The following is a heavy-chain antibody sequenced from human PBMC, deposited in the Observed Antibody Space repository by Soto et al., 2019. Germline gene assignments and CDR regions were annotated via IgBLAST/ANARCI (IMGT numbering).Heavy chain of an antibody. J-gene: IGHJ1*01. V-gene: IGHV1-3*01. D-gene: IGHD5-12*01. Sequence: QVQLVQSGAEVKKPGASVKVSCKASGYTFTSYAMHRVRQAPGQRLEWMGWINAGNGNTKYSQKFQGRVTITRDTSASTAYMELSSLRSEDTAVYYCARDQANHIVADAEYFQHWGQGTLVTVSS. CDR1: GYTFTSYA. CDR3: ARDQANHIVADAEYFQH. CDR2: INAGNGNT.